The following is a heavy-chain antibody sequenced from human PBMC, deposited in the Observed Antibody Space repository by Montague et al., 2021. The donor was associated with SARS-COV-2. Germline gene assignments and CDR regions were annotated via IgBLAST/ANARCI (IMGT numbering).Heavy chain of an antibody. CDR2: IYYSGST. CDR1: GGSISSSSYY. CDR3: ARLPTSYYYDSKAAPATPDAFDI. D-gene: IGHD3-22*01. Sequence: SETLSLTCTVSGGSISSSSYYWGWIRQPPGKGLEWIGSIYYSGSTYYNPSLKSRVTISVVTSKNQFSLKLSSVTAADTAVYYCARLPTSYYYDSKAAPATPDAFDIWGQGTMVTVSS. J-gene: IGHJ3*02. V-gene: IGHV4-39*01.